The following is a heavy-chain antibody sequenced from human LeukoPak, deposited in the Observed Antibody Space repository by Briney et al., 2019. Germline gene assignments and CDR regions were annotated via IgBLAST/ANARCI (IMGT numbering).Heavy chain of an antibody. V-gene: IGHV3-9*01. J-gene: IGHJ4*02. Sequence: GGSLRLSCAASGFTFDDYAMHGVRQAPGKGLECVSGISWNSGSIGYADSVKGRFTISRDNAKNSLYLQMNSLRAEDTALYYCAKDGSMPFAFDYWGQGTLVTVSS. D-gene: IGHD2/OR15-2a*01. CDR1: GFTFDDYA. CDR2: ISWNSGSI. CDR3: AKDGSMPFAFDY.